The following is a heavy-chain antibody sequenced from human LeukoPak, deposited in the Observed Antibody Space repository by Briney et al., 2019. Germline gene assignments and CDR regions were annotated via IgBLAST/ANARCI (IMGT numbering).Heavy chain of an antibody. CDR1: GFTVSTNY. D-gene: IGHD4-11*01. CDR2: IYSGGST. V-gene: IGHV3-53*04. CDR3: ARGMTNPFDY. Sequence: GGSPRLSCAASGFTVSTNYMSWVRQAPGKGLEWVSVIYSGGSTSYADSVQGRFTISRHKSENTVYLQMNSLRAEDTAVYYCARGMTNPFDYWGQGTLVTVSS. J-gene: IGHJ4*02.